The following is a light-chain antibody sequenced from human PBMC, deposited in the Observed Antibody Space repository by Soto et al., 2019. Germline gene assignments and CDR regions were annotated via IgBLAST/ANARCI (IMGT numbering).Light chain of an antibody. CDR1: QNVLYSSNNKNY. J-gene: IGKJ3*01. CDR2: WAS. Sequence: DIVMTQSPDSLAVSLGERATINCKSSQNVLYSSNNKNYLSWFQQKPGQPPKLLIYWASTRESGVPDRFSGSGSGTDFTLTISSLQAEDVAVYYCQQYYDTPFTFGPGTKVAIK. CDR3: QQYYDTPFT. V-gene: IGKV4-1*01.